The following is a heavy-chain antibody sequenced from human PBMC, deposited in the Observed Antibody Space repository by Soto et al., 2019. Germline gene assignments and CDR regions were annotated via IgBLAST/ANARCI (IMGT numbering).Heavy chain of an antibody. CDR1: GGSISSYY. D-gene: IGHD1-1*01. CDR2: IYTSGST. Sequence: SETLSLTCTVSGGSISSYYWSWIRQPAGKGLEWIGRIYTSGSTNYNHSLKSRVTMSVDTSKNQFSLKLSSVTAADTAVYYCEREYWMHGWFDPWGQGTLVTVSS. J-gene: IGHJ5*02. CDR3: EREYWMHGWFDP. V-gene: IGHV4-4*07.